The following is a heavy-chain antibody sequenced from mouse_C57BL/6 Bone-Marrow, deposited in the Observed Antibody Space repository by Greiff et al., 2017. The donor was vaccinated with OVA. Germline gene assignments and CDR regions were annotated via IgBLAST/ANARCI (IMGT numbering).Heavy chain of an antibody. CDR2: IDPEDGDT. D-gene: IGHD2-13*01. Sequence: VQLQQSGAELVKPGASVKLSCTASGFNIKDYYMHWVKQRTEQGLEWIGRIDPEDGDTKYAPKFQGKATITADPSSNTAYLQLSSLTSEDTAVYYCAGDGDYGTRYFDVWGRGTTVTVTS. CDR1: GFNIKDYY. V-gene: IGHV14-2*01. CDR3: AGDGDYGTRYFDV. J-gene: IGHJ1*03.